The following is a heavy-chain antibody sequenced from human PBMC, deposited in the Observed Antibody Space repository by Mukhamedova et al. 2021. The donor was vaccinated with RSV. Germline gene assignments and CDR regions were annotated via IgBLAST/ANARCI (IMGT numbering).Heavy chain of an antibody. CDR3: ARLSDIVVVPSDY. CDR2: IYPGDSDT. D-gene: IGHD2-2*01. V-gene: IGHV5-51*01. J-gene: IGHJ4*02. Sequence: GLEWMGIIYPGDSDTRYSPSFQGQVTISADKSISTAYLQWSSLKASDTAMYYCARLSDIVVVPSDYCGQGTLVTVSS.